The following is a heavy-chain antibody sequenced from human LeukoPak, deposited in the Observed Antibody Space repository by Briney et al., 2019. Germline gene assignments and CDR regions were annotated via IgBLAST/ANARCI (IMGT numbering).Heavy chain of an antibody. CDR2: IYYSGST. V-gene: IGHV4-59*08. CDR3: ARHRNYDILPPEPPHI. D-gene: IGHD3-9*01. Sequence: SETLSLTCTVSGGSISSYYWSWIRQPPGKGLEWIGYIYYSGSTNYNPSLKSRVTISVDTSKNQFSLKLSSVTAADTAVYYCARHRNYDILPPEPPHIWGQGTMVTVSS. J-gene: IGHJ3*02. CDR1: GGSISSYY.